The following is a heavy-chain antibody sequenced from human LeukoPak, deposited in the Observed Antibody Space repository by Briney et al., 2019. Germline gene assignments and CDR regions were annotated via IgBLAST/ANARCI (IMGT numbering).Heavy chain of an antibody. J-gene: IGHJ5*02. D-gene: IGHD3-10*01. CDR3: ARAELLWFGEPENWFDP. V-gene: IGHV4-61*02. Sequence: PSETLSLTCTVSGGSISCDSYYWIWLRPPAGKALEWIGRIYTSGSTNYNPSLKSRFTMSVDTSKNQSSLKLSSVTAADTAVYYCARAELLWFGEPENWFDPWGQGTLVTVSS. CDR1: GGSISCDSYY. CDR2: IYTSGST.